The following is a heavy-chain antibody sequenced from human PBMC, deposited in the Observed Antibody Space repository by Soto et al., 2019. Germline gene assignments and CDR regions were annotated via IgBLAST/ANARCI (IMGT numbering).Heavy chain of an antibody. D-gene: IGHD4-17*01. CDR3: ANTGDYGDYYCDH. CDR2: ISFDETEM. CDR1: GFSLTDYG. V-gene: IGHV3-30*18. J-gene: IGHJ4*02. Sequence: VQLVESWGGVVQPGRSLRLSCAVYGFSLTDYGVHWVRQAPGKGLEWVAFISFDETEMFYADSVKGRFTISRDISKSTVYLQMNSLRPEDTALYYCANTGDYGDYYCDHWGQGTQVTVSS.